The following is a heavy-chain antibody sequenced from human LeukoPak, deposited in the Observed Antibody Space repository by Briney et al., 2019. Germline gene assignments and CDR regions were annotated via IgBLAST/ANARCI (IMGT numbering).Heavy chain of an antibody. D-gene: IGHD3-10*01. J-gene: IGHJ4*02. Sequence: PGRSLRLSCAASGFTFSSYAMHWVRQAPGKGLEWVAVISYDGSNKYYADSVKGRFTISRDNSKNTLYLRMNRLRAEDTAVYYCASHYGFDYWGQGTLGTVSS. CDR3: ASHYGFDY. CDR2: ISYDGSNK. V-gene: IGHV3-30-3*01. CDR1: GFTFSSYA.